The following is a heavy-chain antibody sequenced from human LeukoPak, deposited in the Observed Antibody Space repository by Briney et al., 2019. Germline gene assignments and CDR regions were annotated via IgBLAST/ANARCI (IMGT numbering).Heavy chain of an antibody. Sequence: PGGSLRLSCAASGFTFSSYGMSWVRQAPGKGLEWVSAISGSGGSTYYADSVKGRFTISRDNAKNSLYLQMSSLRVEDTAVYYCARVVPSDGALLGAVDSWGQGTLVTVSS. CDR3: ARVVPSDGALLGAVDS. D-gene: IGHD1-26*01. CDR1: GFTFSSYG. J-gene: IGHJ4*02. CDR2: ISGSGGST. V-gene: IGHV3-23*01.